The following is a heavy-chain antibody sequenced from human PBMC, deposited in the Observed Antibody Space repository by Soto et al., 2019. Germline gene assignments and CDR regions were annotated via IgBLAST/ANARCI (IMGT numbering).Heavy chain of an antibody. CDR2: INPSGGST. D-gene: IGHD3-9*01. Sequence: QVQLVQSGAEVKKPGASVTVSCKASGYTFTSYYIHWVRQAPGQGLEWMGIINPSGGSTSYAQKFQGRVTMTRDTSTSTVYMEVSGLRSEDTAVYYCARDQEPLTLYYDYYYMDVWGKGTTVTVSS. V-gene: IGHV1-46*03. CDR1: GYTFTSYY. CDR3: ARDQEPLTLYYDYYYMDV. J-gene: IGHJ6*03.